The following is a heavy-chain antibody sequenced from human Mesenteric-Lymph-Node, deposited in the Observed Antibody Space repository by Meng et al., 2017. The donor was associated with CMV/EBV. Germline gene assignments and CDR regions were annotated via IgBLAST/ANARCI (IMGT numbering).Heavy chain of an antibody. CDR3: ARGRGGFDY. J-gene: IGHJ4*02. V-gene: IGHV3-48*04. CDR1: GFTFSSYS. D-gene: IGHD5-12*01. Sequence: GESLKISCAASGFTFSSYSMNWVRQAPGKGLEWVSYISSSSSTIYYADSVKGRFTISRDNAKNSLYLQMNSLRAEDTAVYYCARGRGGFDYWGQGTLVTVSS. CDR2: ISSSSSTI.